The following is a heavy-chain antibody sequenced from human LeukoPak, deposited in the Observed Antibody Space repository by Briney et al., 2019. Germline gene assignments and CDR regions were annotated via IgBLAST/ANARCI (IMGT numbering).Heavy chain of an antibody. D-gene: IGHD3-9*01. V-gene: IGHV1-2*02. CDR1: GDTFTTYF. CDR3: AREGGYDILTGYQDY. J-gene: IGHJ4*02. CDR2: INPNNGAT. Sequence: ASVKVSCKASGDTFTTYFIRWVRQAPGQGLEWMGWINPNNGATNYVQKFQGRVTMTRDTSISTAYMELTRLRSDDTAVYYCAREGGYDILTGYQDYWGQGTLVTVSS.